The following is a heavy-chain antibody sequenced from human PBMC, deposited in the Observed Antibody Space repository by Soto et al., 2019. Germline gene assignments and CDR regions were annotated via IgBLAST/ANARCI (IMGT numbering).Heavy chain of an antibody. CDR2: ISVSGNNA. J-gene: IGHJ4*02. Sequence: GESLKISCAASGFAFSTFAMTWVRQAPGKGLEWVAAISVSGNNAYYADSVKGRFTISRDNSQNSVFLQMSSLRADDTAVYYCARDQLRPGILYSLGVLLPEYGLWGQGTLVTVPQ. V-gene: IGHV3-23*01. CDR1: GFAFSTFA. D-gene: IGHD3-22*01. CDR3: ARDQLRPGILYSLGVLLPEYGL.